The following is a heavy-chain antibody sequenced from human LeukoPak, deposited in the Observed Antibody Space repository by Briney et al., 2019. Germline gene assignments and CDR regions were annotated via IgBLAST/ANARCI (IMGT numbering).Heavy chain of an antibody. V-gene: IGHV3-23*01. J-gene: IGHJ4*02. CDR1: GFTFSTYA. CDR2: ISASGGST. CDR3: ASNAGWYSSGAADY. D-gene: IGHD6-19*01. Sequence: GGSLRLSCAASGFTFSTYAVSWVRQAPGRGLEWVSLISASGGSTYYPDSVKGRFIISRDNSKNTLYLQMNSLRAEDTAVYYCASNAGWYSSGAADYWGQGTLVTVSS.